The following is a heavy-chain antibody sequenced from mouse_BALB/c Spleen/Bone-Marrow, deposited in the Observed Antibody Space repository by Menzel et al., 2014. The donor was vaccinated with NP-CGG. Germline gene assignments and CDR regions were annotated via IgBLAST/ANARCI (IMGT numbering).Heavy chain of an antibody. V-gene: IGHV1-4*01. J-gene: IGHJ3*01. CDR3: ARERNWDSFAY. CDR2: INPSSGYT. CDR1: GYTFTSYT. Sequence: QLQQSGAELARPGASVKMSCKAFGYTFTSYTMHWVKQRPGQGLEWIGYINPSSGYTNYNQKFKDKATLTADKSSSTAYMQLSSLTSEDSAVYYCARERNWDSFAYWGQGTLVTVSA. D-gene: IGHD4-1*01.